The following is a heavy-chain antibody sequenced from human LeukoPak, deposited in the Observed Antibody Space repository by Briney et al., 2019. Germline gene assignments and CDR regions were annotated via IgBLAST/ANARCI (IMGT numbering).Heavy chain of an antibody. D-gene: IGHD4-17*01. V-gene: IGHV3-30-3*01. CDR3: VRDTVTDYYFDY. CDR1: GFTLSSYA. CDR2: ISYDGSNK. Sequence: GGSLRLSCAASGFTLSSYAMHWVRQAPGKGLEWVAVISYDGSNKYYADSVKGRFTISRDNSKNTLYLQMNSLRAEDTAVYYCVRDTVTDYYFDYWGQGTLVTVSS. J-gene: IGHJ4*02.